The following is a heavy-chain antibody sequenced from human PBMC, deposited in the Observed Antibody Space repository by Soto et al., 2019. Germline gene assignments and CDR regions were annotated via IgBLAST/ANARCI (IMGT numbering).Heavy chain of an antibody. D-gene: IGHD3-16*01. Sequence: XTLALRCTVAGGSLFRHEWCWIRQPPGKGLEYIGYIYYSGSTNYNPSLKSRVTIPVDMSREQFSLKLTSVTASDTAVYYCARGHNLGGSTFDIWGQGTSGPVSS. V-gene: IGHV4-59*11. CDR3: ARGHNLGGSTFDI. CDR2: IYYSGST. CDR1: GGSLFRHE. J-gene: IGHJ3*02.